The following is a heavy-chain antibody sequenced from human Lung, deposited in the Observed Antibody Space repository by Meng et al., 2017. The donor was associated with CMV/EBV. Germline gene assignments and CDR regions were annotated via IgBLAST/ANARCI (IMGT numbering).Heavy chain of an antibody. D-gene: IGHD1-26*01. V-gene: IGHV4-4*02. CDR1: GVSIGSNIR. J-gene: IGHJ4*02. CDR3: ARGKQDAWELLAY. CDR2: IDDSGST. Sequence: QVPREEPGRDLARPSGTLALTCGVCGVSIGSNIRWTWVRQSPGKGLEWIGDIDDSGSTNYNPSLNSRISISLDKSKNHFSLKVNSVTAADTAVYYCARGKQDAWELLAYWGQGALVTVSS.